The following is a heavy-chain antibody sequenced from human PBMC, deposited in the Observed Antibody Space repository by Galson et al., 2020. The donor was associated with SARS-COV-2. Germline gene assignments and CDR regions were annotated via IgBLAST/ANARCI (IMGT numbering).Heavy chain of an antibody. CDR1: GFTFRRYA. Sequence: GGSLRLSCAASGFTFRRYAMAWVRQAPGKGLEWVSGISGGGGSTDYADSVKGRFTISRDISQNTVYLQMSSLRAEETAVYYCAKDRGNDYGDQLDFWGQGTQVTVSS. CDR3: AKDRGNDYGDQLDF. CDR2: ISGGGGST. J-gene: IGHJ4*02. D-gene: IGHD4-17*01. V-gene: IGHV3-23*01.